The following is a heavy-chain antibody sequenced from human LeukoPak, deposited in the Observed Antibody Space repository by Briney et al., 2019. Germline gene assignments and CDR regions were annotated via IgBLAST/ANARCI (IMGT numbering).Heavy chain of an antibody. J-gene: IGHJ4*02. Sequence: ASVKVSCKASGGTFSSNTISWVRQAPGQGLECMGGIIPIFGTANYAQKFQGRVTTTADKATSTAYMELSSLRSEDTAVYYCAGGRTDIVVVPATLRNYYFDYWGQGTLVTVSS. V-gene: IGHV1-69*06. CDR1: GGTFSSNT. CDR2: IIPIFGTA. D-gene: IGHD2-2*01. CDR3: AGGRTDIVVVPATLRNYYFDY.